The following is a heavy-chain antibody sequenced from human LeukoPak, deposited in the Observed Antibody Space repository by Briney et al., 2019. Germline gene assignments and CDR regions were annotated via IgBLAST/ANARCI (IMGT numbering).Heavy chain of an antibody. CDR3: ARDLARVAAAGKPFDY. D-gene: IGHD6-13*01. V-gene: IGHV3-21*01. CDR2: ISSSSSYI. CDR1: GFTFTSQW. Sequence: GGSLRLSCAASGFTFTSQWMSWVRQAPGKGLEWVSSISSSSSYIYYADSVKGRFTISRDNAKNSLYLQMNSLRAEDTAVYYCARDLARVAAAGKPFDYWGQGTLVTVSS. J-gene: IGHJ4*02.